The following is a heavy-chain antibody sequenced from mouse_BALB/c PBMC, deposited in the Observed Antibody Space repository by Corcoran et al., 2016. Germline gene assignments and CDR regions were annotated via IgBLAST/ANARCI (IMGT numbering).Heavy chain of an antibody. Sequence: EVLLQQSGPELVKPGASVKIPCKASGYTFTDYNMDWVKQSHGKSLEWIGDINPNNGGTIYNQKFKGKATLTVDKSSSTAYMELRSLTSEDTAVYYCARRDYFGISPSDYGGQGTALTVSS. CDR3: ARRDYFGISPSDY. CDR2: INPNNGGT. V-gene: IGHV1-18*01. CDR1: GYTFTDYN. D-gene: IGHD1-1*01. J-gene: IGHJ2*01.